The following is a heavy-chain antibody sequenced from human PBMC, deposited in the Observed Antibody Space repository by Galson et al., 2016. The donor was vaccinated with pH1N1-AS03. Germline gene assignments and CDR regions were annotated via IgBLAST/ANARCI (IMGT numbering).Heavy chain of an antibody. Sequence: SVKVSCKASGYTFTNYNIYWVRQAPGQGLEWMGKINPSGGSTSYAQKFQGRVTVTRDTSTSTGYMELSSLRFEDTAVYYCARGAGYLWGQGTLVTVSS. D-gene: IGHD2-15*01. CDR2: INPSGGST. V-gene: IGHV1-46*01. CDR3: ARGAGYL. J-gene: IGHJ4*02. CDR1: GYTFTNYN.